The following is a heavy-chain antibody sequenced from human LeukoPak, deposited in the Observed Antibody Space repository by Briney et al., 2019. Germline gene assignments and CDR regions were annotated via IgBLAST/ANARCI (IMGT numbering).Heavy chain of an antibody. CDR2: VSDSGGGT. J-gene: IGHJ5*02. CDR3: AKDFGVVQYGNWFDP. Sequence: HPGGSLRLSCAASGFTFDDYGMSWVRQAPGKGLEWVSSVSDSGGGTFYADSVKGRFTTSRDNSKNMLYLQMSSLRAEDTAVYYCAKDFGVVQYGNWFDPWGQGTQVTVSS. D-gene: IGHD3-10*01. V-gene: IGHV3-23*01. CDR1: GFTFDDYG.